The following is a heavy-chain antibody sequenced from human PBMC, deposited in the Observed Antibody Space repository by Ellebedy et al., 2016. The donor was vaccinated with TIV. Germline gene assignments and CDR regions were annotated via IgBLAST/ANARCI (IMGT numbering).Heavy chain of an antibody. Sequence: AASVKVSCKASVYTFTDHYMYWVRQARGQGLEWMGWINPNSGATKYAQKFQGRVTMTRDTSISTAYMELSRLTSDDTAVCYCARVPRVIVVVAATHSSWFAPWGQGTLVTVSS. CDR3: ARVPRVIVVVAATHSSWFAP. CDR2: INPNSGAT. CDR1: VYTFTDHY. V-gene: IGHV1-2*02. J-gene: IGHJ5*02. D-gene: IGHD2-15*01.